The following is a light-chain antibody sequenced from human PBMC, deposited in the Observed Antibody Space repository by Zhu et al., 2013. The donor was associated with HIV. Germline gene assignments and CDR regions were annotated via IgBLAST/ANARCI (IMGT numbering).Light chain of an antibody. CDR3: QQYCQPPLA. CDR2: GAS. J-gene: IGKJ4*01. V-gene: IGKV3-15*01. Sequence: EIVLTQSPDTLSLSPGDRATLSCRASQSVSSNLAWYQQKPGQAPRLLIYGASTRATGIPARFSGSGSGTEFTLTISSLQSEDFAVYYCQQYCQPPLAFGGGTKVEIK. CDR1: QSVSSN.